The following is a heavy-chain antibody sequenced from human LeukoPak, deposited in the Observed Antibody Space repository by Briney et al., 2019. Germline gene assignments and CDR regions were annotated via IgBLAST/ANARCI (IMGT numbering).Heavy chain of an antibody. CDR2: INPNSGAT. J-gene: IGHJ4*02. CDR3: ARLNGNHFDY. V-gene: IGHV1-2*02. D-gene: IGHD1-14*01. Sequence: ASVKVSCKASGYTFTGYNMHWVRQAPGQRLEWMAWINPNSGATDYAQKFQGRVTMTRDTSTSTAYMELSRLRSDDTAVYYCARLNGNHFDYWGEGTLVTVSS. CDR1: GYTFTGYN.